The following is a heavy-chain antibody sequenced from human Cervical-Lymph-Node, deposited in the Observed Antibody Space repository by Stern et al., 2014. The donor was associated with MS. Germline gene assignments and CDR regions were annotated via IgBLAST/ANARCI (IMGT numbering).Heavy chain of an antibody. V-gene: IGHV5-51*03. CDR1: GYSFTTYW. CDR3: ASTGGYGGNFAFDM. J-gene: IGHJ3*02. CDR2: IYLSDSDT. D-gene: IGHD4-23*01. Sequence: EVQLVQSGAELNKAGESLKISCQGFGYSFTTYWIGWVRQMPGKSLEWMGIIYLSDSDTRYSPSFQGQVTISADKSISTAYLQWSSLKASDTAMYYCASTGGYGGNFAFDMWGQGTMVTVSS.